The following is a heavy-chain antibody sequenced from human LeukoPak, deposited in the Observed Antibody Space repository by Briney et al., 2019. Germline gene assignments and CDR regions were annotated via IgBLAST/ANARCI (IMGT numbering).Heavy chain of an antibody. D-gene: IGHD3-10*01. CDR2: ISSSGSTI. CDR3: AKHIKHLWFGDY. Sequence: HPGGSLRLSCAASGFTFSSYEMNWVRQAPGKGLEWVSYISSSGSTIYYADSVKGRLTVSRDNSKNTLYLQMNSLRAEDTAVYYCAKHIKHLWFGDYWGQGTLVTVSS. CDR1: GFTFSSYE. J-gene: IGHJ4*02. V-gene: IGHV3-48*03.